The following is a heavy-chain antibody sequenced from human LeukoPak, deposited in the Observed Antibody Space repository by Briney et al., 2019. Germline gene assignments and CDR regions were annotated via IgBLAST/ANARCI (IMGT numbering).Heavy chain of an antibody. V-gene: IGHV1-46*01. CDR3: ARTPPYSSGWYDNWFDP. J-gene: IGHJ5*02. Sequence: ASVKVSCKASGYTFTSNYIHWVRQAPGQGLEWMGMIYPRDGSTSYAQKFQGRVTMTRDTSTSTVYMELSSLRSEDTAVYYCARTPPYSSGWYDNWFDPWGQGTLVTVSS. CDR2: IYPRDGST. D-gene: IGHD6-19*01. CDR1: GYTFTSNY.